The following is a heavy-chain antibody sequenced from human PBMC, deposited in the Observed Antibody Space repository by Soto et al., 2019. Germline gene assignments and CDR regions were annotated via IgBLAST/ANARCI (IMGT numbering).Heavy chain of an antibody. D-gene: IGHD3-16*01. CDR3: ASPTLGAFDI. CDR1: GGSFSDYS. CDR2: LYYSGTT. J-gene: IGHJ3*02. V-gene: IGHV4-34*01. Sequence: PSETLSLTCAVYGGSFSDYSWSWIRQPPGKGLEWIGYLYYSGTTNYNPSLKSRATISVDTSKNQFSLRLSSVTAADTAVYYCASPTLGAFDIWGQGTMVTVSS.